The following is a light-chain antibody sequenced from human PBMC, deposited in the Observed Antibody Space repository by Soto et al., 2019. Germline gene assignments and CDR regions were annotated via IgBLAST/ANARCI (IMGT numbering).Light chain of an antibody. CDR3: GAYAGSGTVV. J-gene: IGLJ3*02. V-gene: IGLV2-23*01. Sequence: QSALTQPASVSGSPEQSITISCTGTSNDVGRYNLVSWYQQHPGKAPKVRIYEATKRPSGVSNRFSGSKSGNTASLTISGLQAEDEADYYCGAYAGSGTVVFGGGTQLTVL. CDR1: SNDVGRYNL. CDR2: EAT.